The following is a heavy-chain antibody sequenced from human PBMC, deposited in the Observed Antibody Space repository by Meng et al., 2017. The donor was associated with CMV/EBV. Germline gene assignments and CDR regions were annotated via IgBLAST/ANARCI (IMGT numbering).Heavy chain of an antibody. D-gene: IGHD3-16*02. V-gene: IGHV3-23*01. J-gene: IGHJ3*01. CDR3: AKGLIGLGAFDV. Sequence: AASGVTFSGCALNWVGQAPGKGLEWVSTISGSGGTTYYADSVKGRFTISRDNSKNTLYLQMNSLRGEDTAVYYCAKGLIGLGAFDVWGQGTMVTVSS. CDR1: GVTFSGCA. CDR2: ISGSGGTT.